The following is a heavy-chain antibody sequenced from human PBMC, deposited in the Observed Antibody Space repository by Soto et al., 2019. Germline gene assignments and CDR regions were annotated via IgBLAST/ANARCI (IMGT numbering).Heavy chain of an antibody. Sequence: SETLSLTCTVSGGSISSGGYYWSWIRQHPGKGLEWIGYIYYSGSTYYNPSLKSRVTISVDTSKNQFSLKLSSVTAADTAVYYCARDFLGKATFDYWGQGTLVTVSS. CDR1: GGSISSGGYY. CDR3: ARDFLGKATFDY. V-gene: IGHV4-30-4*08. J-gene: IGHJ4*02. D-gene: IGHD3-3*01. CDR2: IYYSGST.